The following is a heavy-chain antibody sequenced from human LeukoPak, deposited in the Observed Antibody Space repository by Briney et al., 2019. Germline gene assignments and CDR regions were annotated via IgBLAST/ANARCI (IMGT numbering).Heavy chain of an antibody. V-gene: IGHV3-33*01. D-gene: IGHD6-13*01. CDR3: ARLYSSSWYWFDP. CDR1: GFTFSSCG. CDR2: IWYDGSKK. J-gene: IGHJ5*02. Sequence: GGSLRLSCAASGFTFSSCGMHWVRQAPGKGLEWVAVIWYDGSKKYYADSVKGRFTISRDNSKNTLYLQMNSLRAEDTAVYYCARLYSSSWYWFDPWGQGTLVTVSS.